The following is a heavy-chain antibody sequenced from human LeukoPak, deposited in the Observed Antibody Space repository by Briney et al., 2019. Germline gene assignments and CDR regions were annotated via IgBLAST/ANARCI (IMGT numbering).Heavy chain of an antibody. V-gene: IGHV3-23*01. CDR1: GVTFSNSA. J-gene: IGHJ6*03. CDR3: AKDSKIVGPTFRSYHYMDV. CDR2: VNGSGGRT. D-gene: IGHD1-26*01. Sequence: PGESLRLSCAASGVTFSNSAMSWGRHAPRPGLEWVSGVNGSGGRTYYADSVKGRFTISRDNSKNKLYLQMNSLRAEDTAVYYCAKDSKIVGPTFRSYHYMDVWGKGTTVTVSS.